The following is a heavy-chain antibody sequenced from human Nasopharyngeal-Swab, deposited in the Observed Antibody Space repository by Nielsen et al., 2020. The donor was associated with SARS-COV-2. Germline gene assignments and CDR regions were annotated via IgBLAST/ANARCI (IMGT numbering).Heavy chain of an antibody. CDR2: INHSGST. V-gene: IGHV4-34*01. CDR3: ARGGGVADFDY. D-gene: IGHD2-21*01. CDR1: GGSFSGYY. Sequence: SETLSLTCAVYGGSFSGYYWSWIRQPPGKGLEWIGEINHSGSTNYNPSLKSRVTISVDKSKNQFSLKLSSVTAADTAVYYCARGGGVADFDYWGQGTLVTVSS. J-gene: IGHJ4*02.